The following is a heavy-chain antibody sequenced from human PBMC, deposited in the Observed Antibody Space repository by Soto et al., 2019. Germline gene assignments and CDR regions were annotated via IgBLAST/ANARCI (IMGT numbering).Heavy chain of an antibody. Sequence: PSETLSLTCAVYGGSFSGYYWSWIRQPPGKGLEWIGEINHSGSTNYNPSLKSRVTISVDTSKNQFSLKLSSVTAADTAVYYCARVPPVRGVINFDYWGQGTLVTVSS. CDR3: ARVPPVRGVINFDY. D-gene: IGHD3-10*01. CDR1: GGSFSGYY. CDR2: INHSGST. J-gene: IGHJ4*02. V-gene: IGHV4-34*01.